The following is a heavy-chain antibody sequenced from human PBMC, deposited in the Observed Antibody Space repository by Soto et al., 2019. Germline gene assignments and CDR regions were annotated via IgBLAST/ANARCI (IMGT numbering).Heavy chain of an antibody. Sequence: ASETLSLTCTVSGGSISSSSYYWSWIRQPPGKGLEWIGYVFYSGRANYNPSLKSRVSISVDTSNNQFSLKLSSVTAADTAVYYCARDGDGRMTTNPYYYNGMDVWGPGTTVTVSS. CDR3: ARDGDGRMTTNPYYYNGMDV. J-gene: IGHJ6*02. CDR1: GGSISSSSYY. CDR2: VFYSGRA. V-gene: IGHV4-61*01. D-gene: IGHD4-4*01.